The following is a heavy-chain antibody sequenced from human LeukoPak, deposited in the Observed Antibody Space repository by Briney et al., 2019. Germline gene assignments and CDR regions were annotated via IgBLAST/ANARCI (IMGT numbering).Heavy chain of an antibody. D-gene: IGHD2-2*01. CDR2: ISGSGDST. CDR1: GFTFSSYA. CDR3: VKDHSSWGSSFEY. V-gene: IGHV3-23*01. Sequence: GGSLRLSCAAPGFTFSSYAMSWVRQAPGKGLEWVSAISGSGDSTYYADSVKGRFTISRDNSKNTLYLQMNSLRAEDTAVYYCVKDHSSWGSSFEYWGQGALVTVSS. J-gene: IGHJ4*02.